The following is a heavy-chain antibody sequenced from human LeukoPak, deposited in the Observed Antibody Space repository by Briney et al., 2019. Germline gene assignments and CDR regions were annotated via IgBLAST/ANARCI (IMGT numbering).Heavy chain of an antibody. CDR2: IIPIFGTA. CDR3: ARGATRTAPGLNWFDP. D-gene: IGHD2-15*01. J-gene: IGHJ5*02. V-gene: IGHV1-69*05. Sequence: ASVKVSCKASGYTFTSYGISWVRQAPGQGLEWMGGIIPIFGTANYAQKFQGRVTITTDESTSTAYMELSSLRSEDTAVYYCARGATRTAPGLNWFDPWGQGTLVTVSS. CDR1: GYTFTSYG.